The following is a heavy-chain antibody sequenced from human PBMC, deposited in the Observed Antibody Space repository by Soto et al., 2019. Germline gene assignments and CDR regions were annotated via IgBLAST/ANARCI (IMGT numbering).Heavy chain of an antibody. CDR3: AKGYWGSTHWSPADH. V-gene: IGHV3-23*01. D-gene: IGHD1-1*01. J-gene: IGHJ4*01. Sequence: EVHLLESGGGLVEPGGSLRLSCAASGFIFSNYGMSWVRQAPGKGLEWVSAIRGSGDDTYYADSVRGRVTISRDNSTSTVYTEMNSLRVEDTAVYFCAKGYWGSTHWSPADHWGQGTLVTASS. CDR2: IRGSGDDT. CDR1: GFIFSNYG.